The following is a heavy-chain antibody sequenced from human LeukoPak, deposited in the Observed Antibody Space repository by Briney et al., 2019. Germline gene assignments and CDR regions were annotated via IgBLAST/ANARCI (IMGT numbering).Heavy chain of an antibody. CDR1: GFTFSSYA. V-gene: IGHV3-23*01. CDR2: ISGSGGST. Sequence: EGSLRLSCAASGFTFSSYAMSWVRQAPGKGLEWVSAISGSGGSTYYADSVKGRFTISRDNSKNTLSLQMNSLRAEDTAVYYCAKDVDILPLYYFDYWGQGTLVTVSS. J-gene: IGHJ4*02. D-gene: IGHD5-12*01. CDR3: AKDVDILPLYYFDY.